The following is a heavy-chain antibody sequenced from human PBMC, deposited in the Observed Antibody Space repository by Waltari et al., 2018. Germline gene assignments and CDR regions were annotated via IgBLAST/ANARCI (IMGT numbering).Heavy chain of an antibody. D-gene: IGHD4-17*01. Sequence: QVQLVESGGGVVQPGRSLRLSCAASGFTFSSYGMHWVRQAPGVGLEEVAVILYDESNKYNEDPVKGRFTSSRENSKNTLYLQMNSLRAEDTAVYYCAREGGLVGLRWQSGSFQHWGQGTLVTVSS. CDR3: AREGGLVGLRWQSGSFQH. J-gene: IGHJ1*01. CDR1: GFTFSSYG. CDR2: ILYDESNK. V-gene: IGHV3-33*01.